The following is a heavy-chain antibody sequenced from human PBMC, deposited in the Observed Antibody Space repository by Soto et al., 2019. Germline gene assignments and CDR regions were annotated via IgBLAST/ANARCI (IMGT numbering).Heavy chain of an antibody. Sequence: PSETLSLTCTVSGDSISSYYWSWIRQPPGKGLEWIGYIHYSGSTNYNPSLKSRVTISVDTSKNQFSLRLEDTAVYYCAKAYNSGWSQSAGSWGQGTLVTVSS. J-gene: IGHJ4*02. CDR2: IHYSGST. CDR3: AKAYNSGWSQSAGS. D-gene: IGHD6-19*01. CDR1: GDSISSYY. V-gene: IGHV4-59*01.